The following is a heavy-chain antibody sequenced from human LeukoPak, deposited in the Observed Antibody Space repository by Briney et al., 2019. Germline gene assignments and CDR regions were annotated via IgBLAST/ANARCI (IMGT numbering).Heavy chain of an antibody. CDR3: ARGLHGYTYGYVPWELYYYMDV. CDR1: GGSINSGRYY. Sequence: PSETLSPTCTVSGGSINSGRYYWSWIRQPAGRGLEWIGHISTSGRTSYSPSLKSRVTISVDTSKNQFSLKMSSVSAADTAVYYCARGLHGYTYGYVPWELYYYMDVWGRGTTVTISS. CDR2: ISTSGRT. J-gene: IGHJ6*03. V-gene: IGHV4-61*09. D-gene: IGHD5-18*01.